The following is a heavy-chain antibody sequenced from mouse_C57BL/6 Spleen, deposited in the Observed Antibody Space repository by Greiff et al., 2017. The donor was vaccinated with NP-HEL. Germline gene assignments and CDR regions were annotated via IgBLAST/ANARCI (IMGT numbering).Heavy chain of an antibody. V-gene: IGHV1-5*01. D-gene: IGHD1-1*01. J-gene: IGHJ1*03. CDR3: TRSYDGSSYGYFDV. Sequence: VQLQQSGTVLARPGASVKMSCKTSGYTFTSYWMHWVKQRPGQGLEWIGAIYPGNSDTSYNQKFKGKAKLTAATSASTAYMELSSLTNEDSAVYYCTRSYDGSSYGYFDVWGTGTTVTVSS. CDR1: GYTFTSYW. CDR2: IYPGNSDT.